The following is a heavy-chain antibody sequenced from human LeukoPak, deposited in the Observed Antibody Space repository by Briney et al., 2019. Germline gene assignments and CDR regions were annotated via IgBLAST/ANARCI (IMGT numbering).Heavy chain of an antibody. Sequence: TSETLSLTCTVSGGSISSYYWSWIRQPPGKGLEWIGYIYYSGSTNYNPSLKSRVTISVDTSKNQFSLKLSSVTAADTAVYYCARSQTYYDFWSGYVFDYWGQGTLVTVSS. J-gene: IGHJ4*02. CDR2: IYYSGST. V-gene: IGHV4-59*08. D-gene: IGHD3-3*01. CDR1: GGSISSYY. CDR3: ARSQTYYDFWSGYVFDY.